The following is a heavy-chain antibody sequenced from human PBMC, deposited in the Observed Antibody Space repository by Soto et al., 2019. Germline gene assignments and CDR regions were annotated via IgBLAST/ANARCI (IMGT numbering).Heavy chain of an antibody. V-gene: IGHV3-53*01. Sequence: EVQLVESGGGLIQSGGSLRRSCAASGLTVSSNYMNWVRQAPGKGLGCVSLIYTGGGTYYADSVKGRFTVSRDNSKNTLYLQMNSLRAEDTAVYYCARMGQWRVPGDYYYGMDVWGQGTSVTVSS. CDR3: ARMGQWRVPGDYYYGMDV. D-gene: IGHD6-19*01. J-gene: IGHJ6*02. CDR2: IYTGGGT. CDR1: GLTVSSNY.